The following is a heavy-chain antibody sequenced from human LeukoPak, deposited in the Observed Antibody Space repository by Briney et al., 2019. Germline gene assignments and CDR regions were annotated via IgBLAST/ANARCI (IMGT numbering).Heavy chain of an antibody. CDR3: AKDTAAARLDY. CDR1: GFTFDDYA. Sequence: GGSLRLSCAASGFTFDDYAMHWVRQAPGKGLEWVSGISWNSGSIGYADSVKGRFTISRDNAKNSLYLQMNSLRAEDTALYYCAKDTAAARLDYWGQGTLVTVYS. CDR2: ISWNSGSI. V-gene: IGHV3-9*01. J-gene: IGHJ4*02. D-gene: IGHD6-13*01.